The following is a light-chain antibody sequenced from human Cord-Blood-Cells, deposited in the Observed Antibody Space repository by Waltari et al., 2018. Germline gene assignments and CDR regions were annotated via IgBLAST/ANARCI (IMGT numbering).Light chain of an antibody. CDR1: SSDVGSYNL. CDR2: EVS. CDR3: CSYAGSYV. V-gene: IGLV2-23*02. Sequence: QSALTQPASASGSPGQSITISCTGTSSDVGSYNLVSWYQQPPGKAPKHMIYEVSKRPSGVSDRFSGSKSGNTASLAISWRQAEDEADYYCCSYAGSYVFGTGTKVPVL. J-gene: IGLJ1*01.